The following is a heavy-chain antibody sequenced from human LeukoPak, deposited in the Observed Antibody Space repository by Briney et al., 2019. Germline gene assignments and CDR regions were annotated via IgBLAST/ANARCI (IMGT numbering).Heavy chain of an antibody. V-gene: IGHV3-48*01. CDR2: ISGRSSTI. Sequence: GGSLRLSCAASAFPFINYSMNWVRQAPGKGLEWISYISGRSSTIYYADSVRGRFTISRDNAKNSMYLQMNSLRAEDTAVYYCARDRLTSGSYFFDYWGQGTLVTVSS. D-gene: IGHD1-26*01. J-gene: IGHJ4*02. CDR3: ARDRLTSGSYFFDY. CDR1: AFPFINYS.